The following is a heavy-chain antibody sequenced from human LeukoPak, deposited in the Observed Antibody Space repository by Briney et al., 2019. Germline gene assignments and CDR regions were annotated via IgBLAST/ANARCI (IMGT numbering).Heavy chain of an antibody. CDR3: ARSNGYYDFWSGYYDYFDY. CDR2: ISAYNGNT. CDR1: GYTFTSYG. D-gene: IGHD3-3*01. V-gene: IGHV1-18*01. Sequence: ASVKVSCKASGYTFTSYGISWVRQAPGQGLEWMGWISAYNGNTNYAQKLQGRVTMTTDTSTSTAYMELRSLRSEDTAVYYCARSNGYYDFWSGYYDYFDYWGQGTLVTVSS. J-gene: IGHJ4*02.